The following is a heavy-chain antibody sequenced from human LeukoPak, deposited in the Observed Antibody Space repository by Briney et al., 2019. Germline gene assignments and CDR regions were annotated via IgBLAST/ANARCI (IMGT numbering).Heavy chain of an antibody. CDR1: GYSITNYW. Sequence: GESLKISCKGSGYSITNYWIAWVRQMPGKGLEWMGIIYPADSDIRYSPSFQGQVTISADKSISTAYLQWSSLKASDTTMYYCVRRVGSSGVNWFDPWGQGTQVTVSS. V-gene: IGHV5-51*01. CDR2: IYPADSDI. J-gene: IGHJ5*02. D-gene: IGHD2-15*01. CDR3: VRRVGSSGVNWFDP.